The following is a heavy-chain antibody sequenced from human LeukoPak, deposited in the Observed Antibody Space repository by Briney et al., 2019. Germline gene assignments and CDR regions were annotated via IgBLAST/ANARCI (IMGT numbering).Heavy chain of an antibody. D-gene: IGHD4-17*01. CDR1: GFSFSSYG. CDR3: TRDRWGGDYISRGMDV. CDR2: IRSDGSNK. Sequence: GGSLRLSCAGSGFSFSSYGMHWVRQAPGKGLEWMAFIRSDGSNKYYADSVKGRFTISRDNSKNTLYPQMNSLKTEDTAVYYCTRDRWGGDYISRGMDVWGKGTTVTISS. V-gene: IGHV3-30*02. J-gene: IGHJ6*04.